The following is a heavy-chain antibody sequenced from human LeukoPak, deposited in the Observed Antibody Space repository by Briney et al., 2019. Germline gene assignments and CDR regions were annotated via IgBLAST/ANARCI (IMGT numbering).Heavy chain of an antibody. D-gene: IGHD3-22*01. CDR2: IYYSGST. J-gene: IGHJ3*02. V-gene: IGHV4-59*01. Sequence: SETLFLTCTVSGGSISSYYWSWIREPPGKGLEWIGYIYYSGSTNYNPSLKSRVTISVDTSKNQFSLKLSSVTAADTAVYYCARVDSSAAFDIWGQGTMVTVSS. CDR1: GGSISSYY. CDR3: ARVDSSAAFDI.